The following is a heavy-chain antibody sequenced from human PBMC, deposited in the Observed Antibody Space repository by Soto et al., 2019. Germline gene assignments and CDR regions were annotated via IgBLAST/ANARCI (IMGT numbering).Heavy chain of an antibody. Sequence: QVQLQESGPGLVKPSQTLSLTCTVSGGSISSGGYYWSWIRQHPGKGLEWIGYIYYSGSTYYNPSHTSRATISVDTSKNQFSLKLSSVTAADTAVYYCARDIAAAGTGPWGQGTLVTVSS. CDR1: GGSISSGGYY. D-gene: IGHD6-13*01. CDR3: ARDIAAAGTGP. J-gene: IGHJ5*02. V-gene: IGHV4-31*03. CDR2: IYYSGST.